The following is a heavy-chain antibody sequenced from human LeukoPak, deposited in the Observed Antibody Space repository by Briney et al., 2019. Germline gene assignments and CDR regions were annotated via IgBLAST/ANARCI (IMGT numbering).Heavy chain of an antibody. D-gene: IGHD1-1*01. V-gene: IGHV4-39*01. J-gene: IGHJ4*02. Sequence: SETLSLTCSVSGNSISSTSYYWGWIRQPPGKGREWIGNIYYSGSTYYNPSLKSRVTISVDTSKNQFSLTLSSVTAADTAVYYCARRSNDGKAFYFDYWGQGALVTVSS. CDR3: ARRSNDGKAFYFDY. CDR2: IYYSGST. CDR1: GNSISSTSYY.